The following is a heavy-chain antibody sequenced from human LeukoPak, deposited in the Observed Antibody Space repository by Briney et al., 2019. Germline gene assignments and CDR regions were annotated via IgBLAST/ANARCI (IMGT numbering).Heavy chain of an antibody. D-gene: IGHD3-10*01. V-gene: IGHV4-61*02. CDR1: GGSISSGSYY. CDR3: ARAHTYYYGSGSYYVDY. Sequence: PSETLSLTCTVSGGSISSGSYYWSWIRQPAGKGLEWIGRIYTSGSTNYNPSLKSRVTISVDTSKNQFSLKLSSVTAADTAVYYCARAHTYYYGSGSYYVDYWGQGTLVTVSS. J-gene: IGHJ4*02. CDR2: IYTSGST.